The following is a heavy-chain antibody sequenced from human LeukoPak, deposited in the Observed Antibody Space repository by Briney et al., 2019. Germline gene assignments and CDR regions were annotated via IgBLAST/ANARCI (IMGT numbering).Heavy chain of an antibody. V-gene: IGHV4-34*01. CDR3: ARVSYYGSGSYYNYFDY. CDR2: INHSGST. D-gene: IGHD3-10*01. CDR1: GGSFSGYY. Sequence: PSETLSLTCAVYGGSFSGYYWSWIRQPPGKGLEWIGEINHSGSTNYNPSLKSRVTISVDTSKNQFSLKLSSVTAADTAVYYCARVSYYGSGSYYNYFDYWGQGTLVTVSS. J-gene: IGHJ4*02.